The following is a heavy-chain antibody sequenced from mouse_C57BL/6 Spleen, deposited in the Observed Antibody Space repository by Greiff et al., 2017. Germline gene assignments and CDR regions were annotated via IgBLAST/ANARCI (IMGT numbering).Heavy chain of an antibody. D-gene: IGHD2-5*01. CDR3: ARSDYSNFWYFDV. V-gene: IGHV3-8*01. CDR1: GYSITSDY. CDR2: ISYSGST. J-gene: IGHJ1*03. Sequence: EVMLVESGPGLAKPSQTLSLTCSVTGYSITSDYWNWIRKFPGNKLEYMGYISYSGSTYYNPSLKSRISITRDTSKNQYYLQLNSVTTEDTATYYCARSDYSNFWYFDVWGTGTTVTVSS.